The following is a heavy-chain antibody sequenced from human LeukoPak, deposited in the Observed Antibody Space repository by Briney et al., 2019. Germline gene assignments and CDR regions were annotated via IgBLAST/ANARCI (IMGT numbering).Heavy chain of an antibody. CDR2: ISGSGGST. V-gene: IGHV3-23*01. CDR3: AKDPPEYSSFHWFDP. J-gene: IGHJ5*02. D-gene: IGHD6-6*01. Sequence: GGSLRLSCAASGFTFSSYAMSWVRQAPGEGLEWVSAISGSGGSTYYADSVKGRFTISRDNSKNTLYLQMNSLRAEDTAVYYCAKDPPEYSSFHWFDPWGQGTLVTVSS. CDR1: GFTFSSYA.